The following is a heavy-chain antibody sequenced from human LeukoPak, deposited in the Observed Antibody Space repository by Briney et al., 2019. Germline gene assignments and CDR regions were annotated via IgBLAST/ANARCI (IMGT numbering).Heavy chain of an antibody. CDR3: SRGQGCAY. CDR2: VEDKRIGK. J-gene: IGHJ4*02. V-gene: IGHV3-33*05. Sequence: GGSLRLSCGASGFTFSKSNMHWVRQAPGKGLEWVAFVEDKRIGKSYGDSVRGRFTISRDNGKKSLYLQMNSLRAEDTAVYYCSRGQGCAYWGQGTLVTVSS. D-gene: IGHD2-8*01. CDR1: GFTFSKSN.